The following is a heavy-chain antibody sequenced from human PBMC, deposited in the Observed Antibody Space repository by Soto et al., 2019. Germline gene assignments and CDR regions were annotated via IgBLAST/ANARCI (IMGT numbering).Heavy chain of an antibody. CDR2: ISGSSTSP. D-gene: IGHD3-10*01. J-gene: IGHJ4*02. CDR1: GFTFSSYA. V-gene: IGHV3-23*01. Sequence: EVQLSGSGGGLVQPGGSLRLSCAGSGFTFSSYAMSWVRQAPGKGLEWVSAISGSSTSPYYADSVKGRFTISRDNSKNSLYLQMNSLRAEDTAVYYCAKEPSSGFAMENYFDYWGQGTRVTVSS. CDR3: AKEPSSGFAMENYFDY.